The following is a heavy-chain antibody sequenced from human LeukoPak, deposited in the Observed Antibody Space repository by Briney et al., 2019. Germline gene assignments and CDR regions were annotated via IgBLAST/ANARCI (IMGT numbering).Heavy chain of an antibody. CDR1: GYTFTSYG. J-gene: IGHJ4*02. CDR3: ARSHPYCSGGSCRSDY. Sequence: ASVKVSCKASGYTFTSYGISWVRQAPGQGLEWMGWISAYNGNTNYAQKLQGRVTMTTDTSTSTAYMELRSLRSDDTAVYYCARSHPYCSGGSCRSDYWGQGTLVTVSS. D-gene: IGHD2-15*01. V-gene: IGHV1-18*01. CDR2: ISAYNGNT.